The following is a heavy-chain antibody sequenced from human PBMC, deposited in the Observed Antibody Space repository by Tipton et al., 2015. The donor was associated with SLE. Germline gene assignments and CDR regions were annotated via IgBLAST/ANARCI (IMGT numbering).Heavy chain of an antibody. Sequence: SLRLSCVVSGFSFSTAWMCWVRPGPGKGLAWVANINPDGSEKYYVDSVEGRFTISRDNAKNSLYLQMNSLRAEDTAVYYCARDKLRLTDAFDIWGQGTMVTVSS. CDR2: INPDGSEK. D-gene: IGHD3-3*01. V-gene: IGHV3-7*01. J-gene: IGHJ3*02. CDR1: GFSFSTAW. CDR3: ARDKLRLTDAFDI.